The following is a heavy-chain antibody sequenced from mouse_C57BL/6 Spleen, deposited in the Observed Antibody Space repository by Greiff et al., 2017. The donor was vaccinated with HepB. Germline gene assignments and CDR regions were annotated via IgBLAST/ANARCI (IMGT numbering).Heavy chain of an antibody. J-gene: IGHJ3*01. CDR1: VYAFSSSW. CDR2: IYPGDGDT. V-gene: IGHV1-82*01. CDR3: ASGGLYHILFAY. D-gene: IGHD6-1*01. Sequence: VQLVESGPELVKPGASVKISCKASVYAFSSSWMNWVKQRPGKGLEWIGRIYPGDGDTNYNGKFKGKATLTADKSSSTAYMQLSSLTSEDSAVYFCASGGLYHILFAYWGQGTLVTVSA.